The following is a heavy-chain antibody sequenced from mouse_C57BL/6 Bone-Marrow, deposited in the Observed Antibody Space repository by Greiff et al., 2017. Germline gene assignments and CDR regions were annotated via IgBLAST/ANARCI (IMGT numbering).Heavy chain of an antibody. CDR1: GYTFHSYW. V-gene: IGHV1-55*01. J-gene: IGHJ2*01. CDR3: ARLMYY. Sequence: VQLQQPGAELVKPGASVKMSCKASGYTFHSYWITWVKQRPGQGLEWIGDIYPGSGSTNYNEKFKSKATLTVANSASTAYMQLSSLTSEDSAVYYCARLMYYWGQGTTLTVAS. CDR2: IYPGSGST.